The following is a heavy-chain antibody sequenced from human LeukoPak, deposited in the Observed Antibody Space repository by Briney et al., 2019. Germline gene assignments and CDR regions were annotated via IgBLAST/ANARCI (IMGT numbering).Heavy chain of an antibody. Sequence: GGSLRLSCAASRFTFTNSWMHWVRQAPGKGLVWVSRINSDGSSTTYADFVKGRFTISRDNAKNTLYLQMNSLRAEDTAVYYCARDHWDYYYMHVWGKGTTVTVSS. CDR3: ARDHWDYYYMHV. CDR2: INSDGSST. D-gene: IGHD7-27*01. CDR1: RFTFTNSW. V-gene: IGHV3-74*01. J-gene: IGHJ6*03.